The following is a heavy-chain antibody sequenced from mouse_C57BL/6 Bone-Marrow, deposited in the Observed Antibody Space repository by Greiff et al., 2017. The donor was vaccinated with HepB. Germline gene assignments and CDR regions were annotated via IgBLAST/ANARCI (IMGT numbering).Heavy chain of an antibody. Sequence: EVKLVESEGGLVQPGRSMKLSCTASGFTFSDYYLAWVRQVPEKGLEWVAHINYDGSSTYYLDSLKSRFIISRDNAKNILYLQMSSLKSEDTATYYCARSLMTTVVVPFDYWGQGTTLTVSS. CDR2: INYDGSST. J-gene: IGHJ2*01. D-gene: IGHD1-1*01. CDR3: ARSLMTTVVVPFDY. CDR1: GFTFSDYY. V-gene: IGHV5-16*01.